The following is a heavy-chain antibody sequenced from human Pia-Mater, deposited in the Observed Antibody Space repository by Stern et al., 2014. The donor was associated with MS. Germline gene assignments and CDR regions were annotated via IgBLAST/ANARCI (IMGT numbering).Heavy chain of an antibody. D-gene: IGHD6-19*01. J-gene: IGHJ4*02. CDR2: ISYDGNNQ. Sequence: ESGGGVVQPGRSLRLSCATSGFTFSTYAIHWVRQAPGKGLEWVAGISYDGNNQYYADSVKGRFTISRDNSKNTLYLQMNSLTDEDTAVYYCARDPLAGTGAYFDYWGQGALVTVSS. CDR3: ARDPLAGTGAYFDY. V-gene: IGHV3-30-3*01. CDR1: GFTFSTYA.